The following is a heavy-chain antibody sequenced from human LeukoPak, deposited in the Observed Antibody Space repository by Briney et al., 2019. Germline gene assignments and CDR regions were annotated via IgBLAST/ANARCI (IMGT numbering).Heavy chain of an antibody. J-gene: IGHJ5*02. CDR3: AKAPGEGWFDP. CDR2: ISGSGGAM. Sequence: PGGSLRLSCVASGFTFTSYNMNWVRQAPGQGLEWVSYISGSGGAMFYADSAKGRFTIARDNAENSVYLQMNSLRAEDTAVYYCAKAPGEGWFDPWGQGTLVTVSS. CDR1: GFTFTSYN. V-gene: IGHV3-48*01. D-gene: IGHD3-10*01.